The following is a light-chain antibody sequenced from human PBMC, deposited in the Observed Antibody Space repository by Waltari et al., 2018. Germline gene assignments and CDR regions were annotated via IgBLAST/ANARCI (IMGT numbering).Light chain of an antibody. V-gene: IGLV2-14*03. CDR2: DVS. J-gene: IGLJ2*01. CDR3: SSYTNSNTLV. CDR1: SSHVGGYNY. Sequence: QSALTQPASVSGSPGQSITISCTGPSSHVGGYNYISWYQQHPGKAPKLMIYDVSNRPSGVSGCFSGSKSGNGASLTISGLQAEDEADYYCSSYTNSNTLVFGGGTNLTVL.